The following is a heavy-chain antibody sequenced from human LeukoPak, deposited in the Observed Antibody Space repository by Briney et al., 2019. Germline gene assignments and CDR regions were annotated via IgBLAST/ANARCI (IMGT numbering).Heavy chain of an antibody. V-gene: IGHV3-21*01. CDR2: ISSSSSYI. D-gene: IGHD6-13*01. Sequence: PGGSLRLSCAASGFTFSSYSMNWVRQAPGKGLEWVSSISSSSSYIYYADSVKGRFTISRDNAKNSLYLQMNSLRAEDTAVYYCARDPPGRGIAAAALNWFDPWGQGTLVTVSS. CDR1: GFTFSSYS. CDR3: ARDPPGRGIAAAALNWFDP. J-gene: IGHJ5*02.